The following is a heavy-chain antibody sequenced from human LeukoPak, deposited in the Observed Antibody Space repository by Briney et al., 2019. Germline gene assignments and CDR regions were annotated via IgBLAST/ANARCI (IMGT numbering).Heavy chain of an antibody. CDR2: INSDGSST. J-gene: IGHJ4*02. D-gene: IGHD3-9*01. V-gene: IGHV3-74*01. CDR1: GFTFSSYW. CDR3: ARDYYDILTGYYLDY. Sequence: GGSLRLSCAASGFTFSSYWMHWVRQAPGKGLVWVSRINSDGSSTSYADSVKGRFTISRDNAKNTLYLQMNSLRAEDTAVYYCARDYYDILTGYYLDYWGQGTLVTVSS.